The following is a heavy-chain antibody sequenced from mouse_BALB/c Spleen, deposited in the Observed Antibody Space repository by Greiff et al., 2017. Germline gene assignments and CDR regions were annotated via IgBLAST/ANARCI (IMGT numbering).Heavy chain of an antibody. V-gene: IGHV1-39*01. CDR1: GYSFTGYN. Sequence: EVKLQESGPELEKPGASVKISCKASGYSFTGYNMNWVKQSNGKSLEWIGNIDPYYGGTSYNQKFKGKATLTVDKSSSTAYMQLKSLTSEDSAVYYCAKRGAGNYELAYWGQGTLVTVSA. CDR2: IDPYYGGT. CDR3: AKRGAGNYELAY. D-gene: IGHD2-1*01. J-gene: IGHJ3*01.